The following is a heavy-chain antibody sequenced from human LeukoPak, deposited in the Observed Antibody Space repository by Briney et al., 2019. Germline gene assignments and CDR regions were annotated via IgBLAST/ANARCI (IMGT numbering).Heavy chain of an antibody. CDR1: GYTFTGYY. CDR3: ARTRRGVAVAVGEPFDP. V-gene: IGHV1-2*06. D-gene: IGHD6-19*01. Sequence: GASVKVSCKASGYTFTGYYMHWVRPAPGQGREWMGRINPNSGGTNYAQKFQGRVTMTRDTSISTAYMELSRLRSDDTAVYYCARTRRGVAVAVGEPFDPWGQGTLFTVSS. CDR2: INPNSGGT. J-gene: IGHJ5*02.